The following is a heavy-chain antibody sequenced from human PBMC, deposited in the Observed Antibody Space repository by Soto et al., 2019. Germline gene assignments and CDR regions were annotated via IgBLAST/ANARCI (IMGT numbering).Heavy chain of an antibody. D-gene: IGHD2-2*01. CDR3: ASSVVYCSSTSCYGVDY. Sequence: QVQLVQSGAEVKKPGASVKVSCKASGYTFTSYDINWVRQATGQGLEWMGWMNPNSGNTGYAQKYQGRVTMTRNNSISTAYMELSSRRSEDTAVYYCASSVVYCSSTSCYGVDYWGQGTLVTVSS. CDR1: GYTFTSYD. CDR2: MNPNSGNT. J-gene: IGHJ4*02. V-gene: IGHV1-8*01.